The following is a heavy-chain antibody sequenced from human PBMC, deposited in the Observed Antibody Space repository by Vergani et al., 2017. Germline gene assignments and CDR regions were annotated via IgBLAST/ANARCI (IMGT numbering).Heavy chain of an antibody. Sequence: EVQLLESGGGLVQPGGSLRLSCAASGFTFDDYAMHWVRQAPGKGLEWVSGISWNSGSIGYADSVKGRFTISRDNAKNSLYLQMNSLRAEDTALYYCAKDIYPSGYSSGWLPGAFDIWGQGTMVTVSS. V-gene: IGHV3-9*01. CDR3: AKDIYPSGYSSGWLPGAFDI. D-gene: IGHD6-19*01. CDR1: GFTFDDYA. CDR2: ISWNSGSI. J-gene: IGHJ3*02.